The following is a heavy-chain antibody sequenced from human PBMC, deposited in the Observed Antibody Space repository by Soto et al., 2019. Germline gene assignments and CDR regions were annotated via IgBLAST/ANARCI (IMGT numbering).Heavy chain of an antibody. J-gene: IGHJ4*02. CDR2: IYWNDDK. Sequence: QITLKESGPTLVKPTQPLTLTCTFSGFSLTTSGVGVGWIRQPPGRALEWLGLIYWNDDKRYSPSLKSRLTITKDPYKSKVVLTMPNMEHVDTATYYCAHRQTNCCISTSWARYFAHWGQGTLVTVSA. D-gene: IGHD2-2*01. CDR1: GFSLTTSGVG. V-gene: IGHV2-5*01. CDR3: AHRQTNCCISTSWARYFAH.